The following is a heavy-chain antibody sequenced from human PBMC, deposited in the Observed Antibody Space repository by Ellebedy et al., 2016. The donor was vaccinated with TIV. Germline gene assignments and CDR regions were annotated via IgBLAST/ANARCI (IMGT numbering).Heavy chain of an antibody. J-gene: IGHJ4*02. CDR1: GFPFSIYW. D-gene: IGHD6-19*01. V-gene: IGHV3-7*03. CDR3: ATDGGWYRFED. CDR2: INQPGGEA. Sequence: GESLKISCAVSGFPFSIYWMGWVRQPPGKGLECVANINQPGGEAYYVDSVKGRFTIARDNAKNSLFLQMNSLRAEDTAVYYCATDGGWYRFEDWGQGTLVTVSS.